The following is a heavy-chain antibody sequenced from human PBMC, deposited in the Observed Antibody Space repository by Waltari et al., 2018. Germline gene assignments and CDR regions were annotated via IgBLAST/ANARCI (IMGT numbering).Heavy chain of an antibody. J-gene: IGHJ3*02. CDR3: ARHAPRGSEPAFDI. D-gene: IGHD1-26*01. CDR2: ISSRGKYI. Sequence: EVQLVESGGGRVTPGGSLSLSCAASGPIFGSNDGNWVRQAPGKGREWLSNISSRGKYIYYAESVKGRFTISRDNAKNSLYLKMNSLKVEDTAVYYCARHAPRGSEPAFDIWGQGTMVTVSS. CDR1: GPIFGSND. V-gene: IGHV3-21*02.